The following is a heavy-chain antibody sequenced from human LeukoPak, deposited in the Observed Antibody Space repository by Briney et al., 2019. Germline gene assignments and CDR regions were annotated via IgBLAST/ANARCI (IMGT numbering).Heavy chain of an antibody. J-gene: IGHJ6*02. CDR3: ARSSASSMGTMDV. CDR2: INYSGST. D-gene: IGHD2/OR15-2a*01. V-gene: IGHV4-39*01. Sequence: SEPLSLTCTVSGDPISGSSYYWRWIRQHPGKGLELIGIINYSGSTYYNPSLKSRVTISVDTSKNQFSLQLTSVTAADTAVYYCARSSASSMGTMDVWGQGTTVTVSS. CDR1: GDPISGSSYY.